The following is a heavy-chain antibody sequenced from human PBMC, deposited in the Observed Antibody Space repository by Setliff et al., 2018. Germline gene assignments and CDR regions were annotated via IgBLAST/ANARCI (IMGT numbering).Heavy chain of an antibody. J-gene: IGHJ4*02. Sequence: ASVKVSCKASGYTFNSYGITWVRQAPGQGLEWMGWISCYDGNTRYAQNFQGRVTMTTDASTNTAYMELRSLGSDDTAVYYCATFRGYTYGYDYWGQGTLVTVSS. D-gene: IGHD5-18*01. CDR2: ISCYDGNT. CDR1: GYTFNSYG. CDR3: ATFRGYTYGYDY. V-gene: IGHV1-18*01.